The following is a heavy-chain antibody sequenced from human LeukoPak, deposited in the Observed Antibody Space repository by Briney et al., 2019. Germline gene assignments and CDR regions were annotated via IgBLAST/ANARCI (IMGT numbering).Heavy chain of an antibody. V-gene: IGHV3-48*04. J-gene: IGHJ4*01. D-gene: IGHD6-19*01. Sequence: PGGSLRLXCAASGFTFSSYWMHWVRQAPGKGLKGVSYISSSGSTIYYADSVKGRFTISRNHAKNSLYLQMNSLRAEDTAVCYCARFSRGWLLVDYWGQGTLVTVSS. CDR3: ARFSRGWLLVDY. CDR1: GFTFSSYW. CDR2: ISSSGSTI.